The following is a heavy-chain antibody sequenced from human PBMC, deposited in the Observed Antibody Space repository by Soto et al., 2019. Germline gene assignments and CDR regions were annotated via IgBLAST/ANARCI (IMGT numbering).Heavy chain of an antibody. Sequence: GGSLRLSCAASGFTFRSYAMHWVRQAPGKGLECVAVISHDGSNKFYRDYVKGRFAISRDNSKNTLYLQINSLRYEDTAVYYCARGDREDIAVVIGVRPGEYGVDVWGQGTTVTVSS. CDR3: ARGDREDIAVVIGVRPGEYGVDV. V-gene: IGHV3-30*09. D-gene: IGHD2-15*01. CDR1: GFTFRSYA. J-gene: IGHJ6*02. CDR2: ISHDGSNK.